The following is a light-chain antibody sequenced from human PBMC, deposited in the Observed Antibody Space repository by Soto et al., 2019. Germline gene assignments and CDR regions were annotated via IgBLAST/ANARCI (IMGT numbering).Light chain of an antibody. Sequence: QSVLTQPASVSGSPGQSITISCTGTSSDVGGYNYVSWYQQHPGKAPKLMIYAVSNRPSGVSNRFSGSKSGNTASLTISGLQAEDEADYCCSSYTSSSIDYVFGTGTKVTVL. CDR2: AVS. V-gene: IGLV2-14*01. CDR3: SSYTSSSIDYV. CDR1: SSDVGGYNY. J-gene: IGLJ1*01.